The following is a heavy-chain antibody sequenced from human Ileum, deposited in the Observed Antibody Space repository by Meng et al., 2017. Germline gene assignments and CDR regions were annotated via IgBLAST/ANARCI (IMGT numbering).Heavy chain of an antibody. D-gene: IGHD1-1*01. CDR2: INAGNGNI. Sequence: QVQLVQSGAEVKKVGASVKVSCTASGYTFRNYPLHWVRQALGQRPEWMGWINAGNGNIKISQKFQGRITITSDTSATAYMELSSLRSEDTAVYFCARENDNWNYFDYWGQGSLVTVSS. CDR3: ARENDNWNYFDY. J-gene: IGHJ4*02. V-gene: IGHV1-3*01. CDR1: GYTFRNYP.